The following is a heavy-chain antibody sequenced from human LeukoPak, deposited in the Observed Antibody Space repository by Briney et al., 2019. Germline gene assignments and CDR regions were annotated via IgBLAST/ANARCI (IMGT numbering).Heavy chain of an antibody. J-gene: IGHJ5*02. D-gene: IGHD2-15*01. Sequence: PGGSLRLSCAASGFTFSNHWMHWVRQAPGKGLVWVSRINSDGSSTSYADSVKGRFTISRDNAKNTLYLQMNSLRVEDTAVYYCVRGGPSTWSWGQGTLVTVSS. CDR3: VRGGPSTWS. V-gene: IGHV3-74*01. CDR1: GFTFSNHW. CDR2: INSDGSST.